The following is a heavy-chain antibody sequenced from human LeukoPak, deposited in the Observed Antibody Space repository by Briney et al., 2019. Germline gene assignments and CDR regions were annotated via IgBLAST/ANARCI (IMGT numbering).Heavy chain of an antibody. Sequence: SSVKVSCKASGGTFSSYAISWVRQAPGQGLEWMGRIIPIFGTANYAQKFQGRVTITTDESTSTAYMELSSLRFEDTAVYYCASSNSSGWYYYFDYWGQGTLVTVSS. J-gene: IGHJ4*02. V-gene: IGHV1-69*05. CDR3: ASSNSSGWYYYFDY. CDR1: GGTFSSYA. CDR2: IIPIFGTA. D-gene: IGHD6-19*01.